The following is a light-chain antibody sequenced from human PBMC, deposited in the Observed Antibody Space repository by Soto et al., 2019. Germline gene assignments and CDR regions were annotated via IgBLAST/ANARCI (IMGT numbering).Light chain of an antibody. CDR3: QQYFNWPPYT. CDR2: GAS. CDR1: ESVSSN. Sequence: EIVLTQSPSTLSLSPGDRATLSCRARESVSSNVAWYQPKPGQTPRLLIYGASTRATGVPPRFSGSRSGTEFTLTISSLQSEDFAVYYCQQYFNWPPYTLAQGTKVDIK. V-gene: IGKV3-15*01. J-gene: IGKJ2*01.